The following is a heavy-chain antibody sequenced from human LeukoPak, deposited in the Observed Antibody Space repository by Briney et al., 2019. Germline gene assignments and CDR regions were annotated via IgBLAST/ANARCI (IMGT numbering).Heavy chain of an antibody. CDR1: GFTFSSYA. CDR2: ISYDGSNK. J-gene: IGHJ4*02. CDR3: ARVGNVQLWLQGFDY. D-gene: IGHD5-18*01. V-gene: IGHV3-30-3*01. Sequence: GGSLRLSCAASGFTFSSYAMHWVRQAPGKGLEWVAVISYDGSNKYYADSVKGRFTISRDNSKNTLYLQMNSLRAEDTAVYYCARVGNVQLWLQGFDYWGQGTLVTVSS.